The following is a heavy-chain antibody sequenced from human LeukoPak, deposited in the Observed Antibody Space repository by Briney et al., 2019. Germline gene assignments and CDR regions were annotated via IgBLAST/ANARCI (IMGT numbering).Heavy chain of an antibody. CDR3: ARGSFGVFDY. V-gene: IGHV3-48*02. CDR2: MNSDGSHI. J-gene: IGHJ4*02. CDR1: GFTFTDYS. Sequence: PGGSLRLPCAASGFTFTDYSMNWVRQAPGKGLEWVSSMNSDGSHIYHAGSVEGRFTISRDNARNSLYLQMNGLRDEDTAVYYCARGSFGVFDYWGQGILVTVSS. D-gene: IGHD3-10*01.